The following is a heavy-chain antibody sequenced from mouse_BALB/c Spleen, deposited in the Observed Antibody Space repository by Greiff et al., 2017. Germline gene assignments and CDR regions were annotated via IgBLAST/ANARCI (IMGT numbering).Heavy chain of an antibody. CDR1: GYSITSGYY. Sequence: EVQLQESGPGLVKPSQSLSLTCSVTGYSITSGYYWNWIRQFPGNKLEWMGYISYDGSNNYNPSLKNRISITRDTSKNQFFLKLNSVTTEDTATYYCARGGPPYAMDYWGQGTSVTVSS. CDR3: ARGGPPYAMDY. CDR2: ISYDGSN. J-gene: IGHJ4*01. V-gene: IGHV3-6*02.